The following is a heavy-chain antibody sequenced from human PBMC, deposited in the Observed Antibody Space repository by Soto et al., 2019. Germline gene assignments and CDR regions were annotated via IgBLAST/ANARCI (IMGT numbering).Heavy chain of an antibody. CDR2: ISAYSGST. CDR3: ARDFTKSSSWPSYFDY. Sequence: QVQLVQSGAEVKKPGASVKVSCKASGYTFTTYGISWVRQAPGQGLEWMGWISAYSGSTKFAQKLQGSRTMTTDTSTTTAYMEMRRLTSDDTAVYYCARDFTKSSSWPSYFDYWGQGTLVTVSS. J-gene: IGHJ4*02. V-gene: IGHV1-18*01. D-gene: IGHD6-13*01. CDR1: GYTFTTYG.